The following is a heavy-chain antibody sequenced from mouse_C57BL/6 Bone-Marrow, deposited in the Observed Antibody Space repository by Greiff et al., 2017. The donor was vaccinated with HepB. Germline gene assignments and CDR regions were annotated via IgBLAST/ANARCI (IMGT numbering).Heavy chain of an antibody. Sequence: EVHLVESGPELVKPGASVKISCKASGYSFTDYNMNWVKQSNGKSLEWIGVINPNYGTTSYNQKFKGKATLTVDQSSSTAYMQLNSLTSEDSAVYYCARTPPITTVVANWYFEVWGTGTTVTVSS. CDR3: ARTPPITTVVANWYFEV. J-gene: IGHJ1*03. D-gene: IGHD1-1*01. V-gene: IGHV1-39*01. CDR1: GYSFTDYN. CDR2: INPNYGTT.